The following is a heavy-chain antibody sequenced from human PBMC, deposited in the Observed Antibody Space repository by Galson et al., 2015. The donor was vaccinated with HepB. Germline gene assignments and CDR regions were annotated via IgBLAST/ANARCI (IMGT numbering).Heavy chain of an antibody. D-gene: IGHD2-2*01. J-gene: IGHJ6*02. CDR3: ARQGYNGDIVVVPAAMGGSYYYYGMDV. V-gene: IGHV5-51*01. Sequence: QSGAEVKKPGESLKISCKGSGYSFTSYWIGWVRQMPGKGLEWMGIIYPGDSDTRYSPSFQGQVTISADKSISTAYLQWSSLKASDTAMYYCARQGYNGDIVVVPAAMGGSYYYYGMDVWGQGTTVTVSS. CDR1: GYSFTSYW. CDR2: IYPGDSDT.